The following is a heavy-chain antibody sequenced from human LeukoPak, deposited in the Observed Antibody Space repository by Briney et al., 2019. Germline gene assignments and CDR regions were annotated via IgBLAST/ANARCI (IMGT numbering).Heavy chain of an antibody. CDR2: ISGSGGST. J-gene: IGHJ5*02. V-gene: IGHV3-23*01. D-gene: IGHD3-3*01. CDR3: TKSDWFDP. CDR1: GFIFSSYA. Sequence: PGGSLTLSCAASGFIFSSYAMSWVRQAPGKGLEWVSAISGSGGSTHYADSVKGRFTISRDNAKNTLYLQMNSLRVEDTAVYYCTKSDWFDPWGQGTLVTVSS.